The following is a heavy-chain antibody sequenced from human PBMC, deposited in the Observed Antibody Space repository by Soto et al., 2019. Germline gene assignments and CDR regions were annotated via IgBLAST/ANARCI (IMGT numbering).Heavy chain of an antibody. CDR1: GGSISSYY. CDR3: AREYSSSNYSYYGMDV. J-gene: IGHJ6*02. D-gene: IGHD6-6*01. CDR2: IYYSGST. Sequence: SETLSLTCTVSGGSISSYYWSWIRQPPGKGLEWIGYIYYSGSTNYNPSLKSRVTISVDTSKNQFSLKLSSVTAADTAVYYCAREYSSSNYSYYGMDVWGQGTTVTVS. V-gene: IGHV4-59*01.